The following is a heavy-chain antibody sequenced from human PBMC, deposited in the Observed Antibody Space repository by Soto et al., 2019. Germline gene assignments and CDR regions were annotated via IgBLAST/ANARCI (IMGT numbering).Heavy chain of an antibody. Sequence: EVQLAESGGGLVKPGGSLRLSCAASGFTFNNAWLSWVRQAPGKGLEWVGRIKSKADGETTDYAAPVKGRFTISRDDAKNMLYLQMDSLKTEDTALYYCTTGLGQQLVVCDYWGQGTLITVSS. CDR2: IKSKADGETT. D-gene: IGHD6-13*01. CDR3: TTGLGQQLVVCDY. J-gene: IGHJ4*02. CDR1: GFTFNNAW. V-gene: IGHV3-15*01.